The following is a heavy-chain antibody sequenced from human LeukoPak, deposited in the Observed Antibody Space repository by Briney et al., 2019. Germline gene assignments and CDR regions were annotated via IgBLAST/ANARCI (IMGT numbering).Heavy chain of an antibody. CDR2: INPNSGGT. CDR1: GYTFTGYY. V-gene: IGHV1-2*02. CDR3: ARDLDIVVVVAATLMDV. D-gene: IGHD2-15*01. J-gene: IGHJ6*02. Sequence: ASVKVSCKASGYTFTGYYMHWVRQAPGQGLEWMGWINPNSGGTNYAQKFQGRVTMTRDTSISTAYMELSRLRSDDTAVYYCARDLDIVVVVAATLMDVWGQGTTVTVSS.